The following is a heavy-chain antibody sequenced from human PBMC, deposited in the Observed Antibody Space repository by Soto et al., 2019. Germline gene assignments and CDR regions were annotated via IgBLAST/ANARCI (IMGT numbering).Heavy chain of an antibody. CDR3: ARVGPWVPYYYDSSPYTFENWFDP. CDR1: GGSISSYY. Sequence: SETLSLTCTVSGGSISSYYWSWIRQPPGKGLEWIGSIYHGGSTYYNPSLNSRVTLSIDMTNNHVSLILNSVTAADTAVYYCARVGPWVPYYYDSSPYTFENWFDPWGQGTLVTVSS. CDR2: IYHGGST. D-gene: IGHD3-22*01. V-gene: IGHV4-59*08. J-gene: IGHJ5*02.